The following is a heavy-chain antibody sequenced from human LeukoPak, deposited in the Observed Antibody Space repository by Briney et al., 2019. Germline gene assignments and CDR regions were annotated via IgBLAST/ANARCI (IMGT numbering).Heavy chain of an antibody. D-gene: IGHD3-3*01. CDR2: IDYSGNT. J-gene: IGHJ4*02. V-gene: IGHV4-39*01. CDR3: ARLPQSGENFDY. CDR1: GGTISSSSYY. Sequence: PSETLSLTCTVSGGTISSSSYYWGWIRQPPGKGLEWIASIDYSGNTYYNPALKSLITISVDTSKKQFSLKLSSVTAAETAVYYCARLPQSGENFDYWGQGTLVTVSS.